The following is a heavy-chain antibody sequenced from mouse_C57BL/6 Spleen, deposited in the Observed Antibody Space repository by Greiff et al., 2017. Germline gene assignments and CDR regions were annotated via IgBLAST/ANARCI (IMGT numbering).Heavy chain of an antibody. V-gene: IGHV5-12*01. CDR2: ISNGGGST. Sequence: EVKLVESGGGLVQPGGSLKLSCAASGFTFSDYYMYWVRQTPEKRLEWVAYISNGGGSTYYPDTVKGRFTISRDNAKNTLYLQMSRLKSEDTAMYYCARHYYGSLDDWGQGTTLTVSS. CDR1: GFTFSDYY. CDR3: ARHYYGSLDD. D-gene: IGHD1-1*01. J-gene: IGHJ2*01.